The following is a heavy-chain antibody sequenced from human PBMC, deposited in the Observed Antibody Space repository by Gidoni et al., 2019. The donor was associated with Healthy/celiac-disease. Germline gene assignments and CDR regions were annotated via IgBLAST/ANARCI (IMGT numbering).Heavy chain of an antibody. D-gene: IGHD3-10*01. V-gene: IGHV4-38-2*02. J-gene: IGHJ5*02. Sequence: QVQLQESGPGLVTPSETLSLTCTVSGSSISSGYYWGWIRQPPGKGLEWIGSIYHSGSTYYNPSLKSRVTISVDTSKNQFSLKLSSVTAADTAVYYCARTGYYYGSGRFDPWGQGTLVTVSS. CDR3: ARTGYYYGSGRFDP. CDR1: GSSISSGYY. CDR2: IYHSGST.